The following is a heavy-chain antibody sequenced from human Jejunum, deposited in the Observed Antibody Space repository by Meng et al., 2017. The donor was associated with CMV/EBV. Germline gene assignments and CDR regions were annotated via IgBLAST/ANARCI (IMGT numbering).Heavy chain of an antibody. J-gene: IGHJ5*02. CDR3: AASSSSWYQNWFDP. CDR2: ISAYNGNT. D-gene: IGHD6-13*01. CDR1: GYTFTSYG. Sequence: QGQRVQSGAGVKKPWASVKVSCKASGYTFTSYGISWVRQAPGQGLEWMGWISAYNGNTNYAQKLQGRVTMTIDTSTSTAYMELRSLRSDDTAVYYCAASSSSWYQNWFDPWGQGTLVTVSS. V-gene: IGHV1-18*01.